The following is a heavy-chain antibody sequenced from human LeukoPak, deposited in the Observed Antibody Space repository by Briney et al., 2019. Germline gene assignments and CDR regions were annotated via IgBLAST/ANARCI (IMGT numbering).Heavy chain of an antibody. CDR3: AMEGTVDTAMGLY. CDR1: GYTFTGYY. CDR2: INPSGGST. J-gene: IGHJ4*02. Sequence: ASVKVSCKASGYTFTGYYMHWVRQAPGQGLEWMGWINPSGGSTSYAQKFQGRVTMTRDTSTSTVYMELSSLRSEDTAVYYCAMEGTVDTAMGLYWGQGTLVTVSS. V-gene: IGHV1-46*01. D-gene: IGHD5-18*01.